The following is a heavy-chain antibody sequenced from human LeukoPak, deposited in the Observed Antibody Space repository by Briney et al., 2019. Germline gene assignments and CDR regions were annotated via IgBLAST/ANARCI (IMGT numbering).Heavy chain of an antibody. J-gene: IGHJ4*02. D-gene: IGHD6-13*01. Sequence: SETLSLTCAVYGGSFSGYYWSWIRQPPGKGLEWIGRVSHTGSTDYNPSLRSRVIVSVDTSKDQFSLKLSSVTAADTAVYYCARDSLAAAGTPHYWGQGTLVTVSS. CDR3: ARDSLAAAGTPHY. CDR2: VSHTGST. V-gene: IGHV4-34*01. CDR1: GGSFSGYY.